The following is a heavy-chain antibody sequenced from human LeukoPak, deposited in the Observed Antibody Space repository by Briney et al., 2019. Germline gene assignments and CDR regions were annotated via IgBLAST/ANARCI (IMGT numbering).Heavy chain of an antibody. J-gene: IGHJ3*02. D-gene: IGHD3-22*01. V-gene: IGHV1-8*03. CDR1: GYTFSSYD. CDR3: ARATYYYDSSGYPHDAFDI. CDR2: RKTNSGNT. Sequence: ASVKVSCKASGYTFSSYDINWGRQATGRGLEWMGWRKTNSGNTGYTQKFQGRVTITRNTSISKAYMELSSLRSEDTAVYYCARATYYYDSSGYPHDAFDIWGQGTMVTVSS.